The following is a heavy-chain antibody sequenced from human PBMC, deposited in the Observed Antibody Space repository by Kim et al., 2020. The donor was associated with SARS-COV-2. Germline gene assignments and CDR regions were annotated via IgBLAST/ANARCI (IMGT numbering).Heavy chain of an antibody. D-gene: IGHD2-15*01. CDR3: TTDRLTRKLRMDV. V-gene: IGHV3-15*01. J-gene: IGHJ6*02. Sequence: YAAPVKGRFNISRDDSKNTLYLQMNSLKTEDTAVYYCTTDRLTRKLRMDVWGQGTTVTVSS.